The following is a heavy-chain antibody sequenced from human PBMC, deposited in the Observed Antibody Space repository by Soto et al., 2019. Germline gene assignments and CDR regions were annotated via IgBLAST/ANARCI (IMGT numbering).Heavy chain of an antibody. D-gene: IGHD3-10*02. Sequence: SETLSLTCAVYGVSFSDYYWSWIRQPPGKGLEWIGEINHSGSFNYNPSLKSRVTISVDTPKNQFSLKLSSMTAADTAVYYCARNLWAGVYWGQGTLVTVSS. J-gene: IGHJ4*01. CDR3: ARNLWAGVY. V-gene: IGHV4-34*01. CDR2: INHSGSF. CDR1: GVSFSDYY.